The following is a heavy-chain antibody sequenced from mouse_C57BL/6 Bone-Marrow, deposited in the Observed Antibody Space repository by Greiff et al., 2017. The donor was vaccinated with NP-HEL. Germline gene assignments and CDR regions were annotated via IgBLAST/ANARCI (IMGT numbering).Heavy chain of an antibody. CDR1: GYTFTSYW. J-gene: IGHJ2*01. V-gene: IGHV1-64*01. Sequence: QVQLQQPGAELVKPGASVKLSCKASGYTFTSYWMHWVKQRPGQGLEWIGMIHPNSGSTNYNEKFKSKATLTVDKSSSTAYMQLSSLTSEDSAVYYGAGYYYGSSSDYFDYWGQGTTLTVSS. CDR3: AGYYYGSSSDYFDY. CDR2: IHPNSGST. D-gene: IGHD1-1*01.